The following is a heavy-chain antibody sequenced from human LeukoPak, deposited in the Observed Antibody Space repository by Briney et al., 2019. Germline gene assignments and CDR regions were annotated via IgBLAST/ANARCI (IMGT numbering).Heavy chain of an antibody. J-gene: IGHJ6*03. V-gene: IGHV4-31*03. CDR1: GDSISSGGSY. Sequence: SQTLSLTCTVSGDSISSGGSYWSWIRQPPGKGLEWIGSIYYSGRTYYNPSLKSRVTISVDTSKNHFSLKLSSVTAADTTVYYCARTPDNHYYYMDVWGKGTMVTVSS. CDR3: ARTPDNHYYYMDV. CDR2: IYYSGRT. D-gene: IGHD3-22*01.